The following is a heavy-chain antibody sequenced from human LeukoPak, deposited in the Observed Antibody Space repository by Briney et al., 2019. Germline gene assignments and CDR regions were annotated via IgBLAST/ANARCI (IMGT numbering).Heavy chain of an antibody. D-gene: IGHD3-10*01. CDR3: ARAPPNYYGSGSYFDY. Sequence: GGSLRLSCAASGFTVSSNYMSWVRQAPGKGLEWVSVIYSGGSTYYADSVKGRFTISRDNSKNTLYLQMNGLRAEDTAVYYCARAPPNYYGSGSYFDYWGQGTLVTVSS. J-gene: IGHJ4*02. V-gene: IGHV3-53*01. CDR1: GFTVSSNY. CDR2: IYSGGST.